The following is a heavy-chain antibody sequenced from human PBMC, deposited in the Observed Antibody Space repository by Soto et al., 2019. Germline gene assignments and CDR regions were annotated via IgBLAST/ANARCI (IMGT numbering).Heavy chain of an antibody. CDR3: ARLYDYVWGSYRSRRQCFPH. CDR2: INHSGST. CDR1: GGSFSGYY. J-gene: IGHJ1*01. Sequence: QVQLQQWGAGLLKPSETLSLTCAVYGGSFSGYYWSWIRQPPGKGLGWIGAINHSGSTNYNPSLMRRVTISVDSSKNQLTLKLSSVTAADTAVYYCARLYDYVWGSYRSRRQCFPHWGQGTLVTVSS. D-gene: IGHD3-16*02. V-gene: IGHV4-34*01.